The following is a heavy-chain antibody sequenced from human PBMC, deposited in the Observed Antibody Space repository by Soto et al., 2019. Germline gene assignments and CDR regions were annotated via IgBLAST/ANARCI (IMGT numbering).Heavy chain of an antibody. CDR3: ARLMGTSFDF. Sequence: EVQLVESGGGLVQPGGSLRLSCAASGFTFSDHYMDWVRQAPGKGLEWVGRARNKVSSYTTAYAASVKGRFTISRDDSKNSLYLQRNSLKTEDTAVYFCARLMGTSFDFWGQGTLVTVSS. J-gene: IGHJ4*02. CDR2: ARNKVSSYTT. V-gene: IGHV3-72*01. CDR1: GFTFSDHY. D-gene: IGHD2-8*01.